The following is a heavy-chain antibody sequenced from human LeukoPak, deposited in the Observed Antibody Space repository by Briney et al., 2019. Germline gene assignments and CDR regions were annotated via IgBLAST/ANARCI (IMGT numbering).Heavy chain of an antibody. V-gene: IGHV3-33*01. CDR3: ARVTMVAGASYNWFVV. D-gene: IGHD2-15*01. CDR1: GFTFSNYG. CDR2: IWSDGSNK. J-gene: IGHJ5*02. Sequence: GGSLRLSCAASGFTFSNYGMHWVRQASGKGPEGVAVIWSDGSNKHYADSARGRFTISRDNSKNTLYLQMNSLRADDTAVYYCARVTMVAGASYNWFVVWGQGTLVTVST.